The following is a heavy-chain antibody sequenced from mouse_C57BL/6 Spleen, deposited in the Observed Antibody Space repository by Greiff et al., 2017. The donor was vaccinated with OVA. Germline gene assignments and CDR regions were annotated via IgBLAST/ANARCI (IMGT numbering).Heavy chain of an antibody. CDR1: GYTFTSYW. Sequence: QVQLKQPGAELVMPGASVKLSCKASGYTFTSYWMHWVKQRPGQGLEWIGEIDPSDSYTNYNQKFKGKSTLTVDKSSSTAYMQLSSLTSEDSAVYYCARGKIDLENWGQGTTLTVSS. CDR3: ARGKIDLEN. CDR2: IDPSDSYT. J-gene: IGHJ2*01. V-gene: IGHV1-69*01.